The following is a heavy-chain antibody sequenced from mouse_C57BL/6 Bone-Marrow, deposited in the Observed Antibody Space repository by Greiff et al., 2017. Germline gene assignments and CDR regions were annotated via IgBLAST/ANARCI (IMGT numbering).Heavy chain of an antibody. CDR3: TGRGSHWYFDV. CDR2: ISSGGDYI. Sequence: DVMLVESGEGLVKPGGSLKLSCAASGFTFSSYAMSWVRQTPEKRLEWVAYISSGGDYIYYAATVKGRFTISRDNARNTLYLQMSSLKSEDTAMYYCTGRGSHWYFDVWGTGTTVTVSS. CDR1: GFTFSSYA. D-gene: IGHD1-1*01. J-gene: IGHJ1*03. V-gene: IGHV5-9-1*02.